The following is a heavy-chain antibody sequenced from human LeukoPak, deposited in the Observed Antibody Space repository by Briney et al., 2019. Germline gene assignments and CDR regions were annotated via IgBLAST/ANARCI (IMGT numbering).Heavy chain of an antibody. D-gene: IGHD2-15*01. J-gene: IGHJ4*02. CDR3: TGRASDSYLLY. CDR2: IKEDGSET. V-gene: IGHV3-7*01. CDR1: GFTFSSHW. Sequence: GGSLRLSCTGSGFTFSSHWMSWVRQAPGRGLEWVANIKEDGSETYYLDSVKGRFTISRDNAKNSVYLQMNSLRAEDTAVYYCTGRASDSYLLYWGQGILVTVSA.